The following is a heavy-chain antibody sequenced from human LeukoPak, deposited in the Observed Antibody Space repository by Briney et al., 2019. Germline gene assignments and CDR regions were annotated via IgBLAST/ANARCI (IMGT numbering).Heavy chain of an antibody. CDR3: AKGTEQWLEYDY. V-gene: IGHV3-23*01. J-gene: IGHJ4*02. CDR1: GFTFSSYA. CDR2: ISGSGGST. Sequence: PGGSLRLSCAASGFTFSSYAMSWVRQAPGKGLEWVSAISGSGGSTYYADSVKGRFTISRDNSKNTLYLQMNSLGAEDTAVYYCAKGTEQWLEYDYWGQGTLVTVSS. D-gene: IGHD6-19*01.